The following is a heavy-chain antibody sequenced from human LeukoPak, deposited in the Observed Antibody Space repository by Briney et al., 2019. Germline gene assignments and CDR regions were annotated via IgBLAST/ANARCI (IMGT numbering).Heavy chain of an antibody. CDR3: VRDFRSADY. Sequence: GGSLRLSCAASGFTFSTYCMHWVRQAPGKGPMWVSRICPDGTATNYADSVKARFIISRDNASNTVYLQMNSLRVEDTAVYYCVRDFRSADYWGQGTLVTVSS. V-gene: IGHV3-74*01. CDR2: ICPDGTAT. CDR1: GFTFSTYC. J-gene: IGHJ4*02.